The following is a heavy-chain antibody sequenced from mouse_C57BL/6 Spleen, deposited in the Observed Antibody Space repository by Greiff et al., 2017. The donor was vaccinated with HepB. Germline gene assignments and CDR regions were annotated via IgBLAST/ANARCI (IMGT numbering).Heavy chain of an antibody. Sequence: QVHVKQPGAELVRPGSSVKLSCKASGYTFTSYWMHWVKQRPIQGLEWIGNIDPSDSETHYNQKFKDKATLTVDKSSSTAYMQLSSLTSEDSAVYYCARSDYDYYGYDGPFDYWGQGTTLTVSS. J-gene: IGHJ2*01. V-gene: IGHV1-52*01. CDR3: ARSDYDYYGYDGPFDY. CDR1: GYTFTSYW. CDR2: IDPSDSET. D-gene: IGHD2-2*01.